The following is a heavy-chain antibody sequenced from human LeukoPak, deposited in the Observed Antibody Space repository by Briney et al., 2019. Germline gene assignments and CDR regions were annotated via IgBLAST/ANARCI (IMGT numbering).Heavy chain of an antibody. V-gene: IGHV1-46*01. Sequence: ASVKVSCKASGYTFTSYYMHWVRQAPGQGLEWMGIINPSCGSTSYAQKFQGRVTMTRDTSTSTVYMELSSLRYEATAVYYCALHWEDSSYDPFYNWFDPWGQGTLVTVSS. CDR2: INPSCGST. CDR3: ALHWEDSSYDPFYNWFDP. CDR1: GYTFTSYY. D-gene: IGHD5-12*01. J-gene: IGHJ5*02.